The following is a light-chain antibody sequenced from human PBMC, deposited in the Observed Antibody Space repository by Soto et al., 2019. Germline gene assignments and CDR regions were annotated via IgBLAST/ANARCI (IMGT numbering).Light chain of an antibody. V-gene: IGKV3-15*01. CDR3: QQYNTWPRT. J-gene: IGKJ1*01. Sequence: EILMTQSPATLSVSPGERATLSCRASQSISGNLAWYQQKPGQAPRLLIYGASTRATGIPATFSGSGSGTEFTLTISSLQSEDFAVYYCQQYNTWPRTFGQGTKVDIK. CDR2: GAS. CDR1: QSISGN.